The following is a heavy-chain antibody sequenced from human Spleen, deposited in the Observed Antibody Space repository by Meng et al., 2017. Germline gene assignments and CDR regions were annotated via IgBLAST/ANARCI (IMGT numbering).Heavy chain of an antibody. CDR3: ARGQGRSSGWYSPFDY. D-gene: IGHD6-19*01. V-gene: IGHV4-34*01. CDR1: GGSFSGYC. J-gene: IGHJ4*02. CDR2: VDQSGST. Sequence: VRLRQLAGGLWEPSGTLALTWAVYGGSFSGYCWSLIRQPPGKGLQCIGEVDQSGSTNFNPSINCRVTISVDTSKNQFPLKLSSVTAADTAVYYCARGQGRSSGWYSPFDYWGQGTLVTVSS.